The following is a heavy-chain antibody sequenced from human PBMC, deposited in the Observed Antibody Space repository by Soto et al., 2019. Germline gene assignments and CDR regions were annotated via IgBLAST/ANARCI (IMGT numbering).Heavy chain of an antibody. Sequence: GASVKVSCKASGYTFTSYAMHWVRQAPGQRLEWMGWINAGNGNTKYSQKFQGRVTITRDTSASTAYMELSSLRSEDTAVYYCARLGGSGTNYGDRSYGMDVWGQGTTVPVSS. D-gene: IGHD4-17*01. CDR3: ARLGGSGTNYGDRSYGMDV. CDR1: GYTFTSYA. J-gene: IGHJ6*02. CDR2: INAGNGNT. V-gene: IGHV1-3*01.